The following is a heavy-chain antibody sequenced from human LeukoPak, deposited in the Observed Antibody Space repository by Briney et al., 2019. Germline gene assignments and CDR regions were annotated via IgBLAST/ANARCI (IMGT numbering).Heavy chain of an antibody. CDR1: GGSISSSSYY. CDR3: ARESSSWYRDFDY. D-gene: IGHD6-13*01. V-gene: IGHV4-39*02. J-gene: IGHJ4*02. CDR2: IYYSGST. Sequence: PSESLSLTCTASGGSISSSSYYWGWLRQPPGKGLEWIGSIYYSGSTYYNPSLKSRVTISVDTSKNQFSLKLSSVTAADTAVYYCARESSSWYRDFDYWGQGTLATVSS.